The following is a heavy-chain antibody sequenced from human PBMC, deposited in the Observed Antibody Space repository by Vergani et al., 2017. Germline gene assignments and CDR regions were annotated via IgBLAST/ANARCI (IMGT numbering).Heavy chain of an antibody. J-gene: IGHJ4*02. D-gene: IGHD1-14*01. V-gene: IGHV4-30-4*08. Sequence: QVQLQESGPGLVKPSQTLSLTCTVSGGSVDVDEFSWSWIRQSPGKGLEWIGNIYFSGSTNYNPSLKSRVSMTVDTSKNQFLLKLTSVTAADTAVYFCARSPDTGDSIDSWGQGTLVTVSS. CDR3: ARSPDTGDSIDS. CDR2: IYFSGST. CDR1: GGSVDVDEFS.